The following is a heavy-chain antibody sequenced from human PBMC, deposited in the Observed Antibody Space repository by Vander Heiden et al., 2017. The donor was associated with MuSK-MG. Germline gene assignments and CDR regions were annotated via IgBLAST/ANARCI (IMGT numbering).Heavy chain of an antibody. CDR2: INPSGDST. CDR1: GFTFTNYF. CDR3: ARDNSDTFYEVVGWWFDP. Sequence: QVQLVQSGAEVRKPGASVKVSCKASGFTFTNYFMHWVRQAPGQGLEWMGIINPSGDSTSYAQKFQGRVTMTRDTSTSTVYMELSRLTSDDTEVYYCARDNSDTFYEVVGWWFDPWGQGTRVTVSS. D-gene: IGHD1-26*01. J-gene: IGHJ5*02. V-gene: IGHV1-46*03.